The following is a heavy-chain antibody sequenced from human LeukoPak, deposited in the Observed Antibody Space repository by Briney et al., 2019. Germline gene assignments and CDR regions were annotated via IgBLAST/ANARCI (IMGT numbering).Heavy chain of an antibody. J-gene: IGHJ2*01. Sequence: GSLRLSCAAAGFTFSSYDMHWVRQAAGKGLEWVAVISYDGNNKYYADSVKGRFTISRDNSEKTLYLQMNSMRAEDTAVYYCARDAYNEEDWYFDLWGRGILVTVSS. CDR3: ARDAYNEEDWYFDL. D-gene: IGHD5-24*01. V-gene: IGHV3-30-3*01. CDR1: GFTFSSYD. CDR2: ISYDGNNK.